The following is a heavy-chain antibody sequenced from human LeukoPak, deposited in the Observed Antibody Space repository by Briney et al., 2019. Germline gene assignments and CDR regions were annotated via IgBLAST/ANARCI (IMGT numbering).Heavy chain of an antibody. J-gene: IGHJ6*02. CDR2: IIPILGIA. V-gene: IGHV1-69*04. D-gene: IGHD2-8*01. CDR3: ARDPPDIVLDYGMDV. CDR1: GGTFSSYA. Sequence: GASVKVYCKASGGTFSSYAISWVRQAPGQGLEWMGRIIPILGIANYAQKFQGRVTITADKSTSTAYMELSSLRSEDTAVYYCARDPPDIVLDYGMDVWGQGTTVTVSS.